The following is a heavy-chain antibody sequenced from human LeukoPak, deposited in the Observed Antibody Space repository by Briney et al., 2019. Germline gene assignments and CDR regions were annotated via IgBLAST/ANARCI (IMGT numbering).Heavy chain of an antibody. Sequence: SGGSLRLSCAASGFTYSDYYMSWIRQAPGKGLEWLSYKSSSGSGIFYADSVKGRFTMSRDNAKSSLYLQMNSLRAEDTAVYYCARTSPGSVDVWGKGTTVTVSS. D-gene: IGHD3-10*01. CDR2: KSSSGSGI. CDR1: GFTYSDYY. V-gene: IGHV3-11*04. J-gene: IGHJ6*04. CDR3: ARTSPGSVDV.